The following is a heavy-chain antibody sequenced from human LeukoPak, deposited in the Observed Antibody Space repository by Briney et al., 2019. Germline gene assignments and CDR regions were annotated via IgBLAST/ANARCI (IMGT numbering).Heavy chain of an antibody. CDR3: ASSLLGVSP. V-gene: IGHV3-74*01. D-gene: IGHD3-3*01. J-gene: IGHJ4*02. CDR2: ITNDGSST. Sequence: GGSLRLSCAASGLTFSSHWMHWVRQAPGKGLVWVSRITNDGSSTTYADTVKGRFTISRDNAKNTLYLQMNSLRADDTAVYYCASSLLGVSPWGQGTLVTVSS. CDR1: GLTFSSHW.